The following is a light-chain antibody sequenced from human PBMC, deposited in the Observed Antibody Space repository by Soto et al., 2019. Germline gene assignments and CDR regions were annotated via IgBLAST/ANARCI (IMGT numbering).Light chain of an antibody. J-gene: IGLJ1*01. V-gene: IGLV2-14*01. CDR2: EVS. CDR3: SSYTSSRIYV. Sequence: QSALTQPASVSGSPGQSITISCTGTSSDVGGYNYVSWYQQHPGKAPKLMIYEVSNRPSGVSNRFSGSKSGNTASLTISCLQAEDEADYYCSSYTSSRIYVFGTGTKLTVL. CDR1: SSDVGGYNY.